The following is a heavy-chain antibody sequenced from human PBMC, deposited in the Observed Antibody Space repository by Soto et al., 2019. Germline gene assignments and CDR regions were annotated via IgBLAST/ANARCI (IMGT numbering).Heavy chain of an antibody. Sequence: GASVKVSCKASGGTFSSYAISWVRQAPGQGLEWMGGIIPIFGTANYAQKFQGRVTITADESTSTAYMELSSLRSEETAVYYCARDDYYDSSGPWGQGTLVTVSS. CDR3: ARDDYYDSSGP. CDR2: IIPIFGTA. V-gene: IGHV1-69*13. J-gene: IGHJ5*02. D-gene: IGHD3-22*01. CDR1: GGTFSSYA.